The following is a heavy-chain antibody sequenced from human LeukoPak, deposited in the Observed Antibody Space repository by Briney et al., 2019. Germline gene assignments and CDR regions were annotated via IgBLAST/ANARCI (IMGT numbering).Heavy chain of an antibody. CDR2: ISAYNGNT. J-gene: IGHJ4*02. CDR1: GYTFTSYG. Sequence: ASVKVSCKASGYTFTSYGISWVRQAPGQGLEWMGWISAYNGNTNYAQKLQGRVTMTTDTSTSTAYMELRSLRSDDTAVYYCARDYCYYDSSVTDYWGQGTLVTVSS. V-gene: IGHV1-18*01. D-gene: IGHD3-22*01. CDR3: ARDYCYYDSSVTDY.